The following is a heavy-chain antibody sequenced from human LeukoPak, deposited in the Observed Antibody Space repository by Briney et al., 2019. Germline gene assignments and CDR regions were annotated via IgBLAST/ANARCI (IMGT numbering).Heavy chain of an antibody. CDR2: IYYSGST. J-gene: IGHJ3*02. CDR3: ARDPIDLYDTNAFDI. Sequence: SETLSLTCTVSGGSISSSSYYWGWIRQPPGKGLEWIGTIYYSGSTYYNPSLKSRVTISVDTSKNQFSLKLSSVTAADTAVYYCARDPIDLYDTNAFDIWGQGTMVTVSS. CDR1: GGSISSSSYY. V-gene: IGHV4-39*07. D-gene: IGHD3-22*01.